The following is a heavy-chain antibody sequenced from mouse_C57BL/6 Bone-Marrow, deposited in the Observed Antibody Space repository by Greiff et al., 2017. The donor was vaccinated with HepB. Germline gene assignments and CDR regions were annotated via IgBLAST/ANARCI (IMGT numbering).Heavy chain of an antibody. V-gene: IGHV5-4*03. CDR1: GFTFSSYA. CDR2: ISDGGSYT. CDR3: ARIEGY. Sequence: EVKLVESGGGLVKPGGSLKLSCAASGFTFSSYAMSWVRQTPEKRLEWVATISDGGSYTYYPDNVKGRITISRDNAKNNLYLQRSHLKSEDTAMYYCARIEGYWGQGTTLTVSS. J-gene: IGHJ2*01.